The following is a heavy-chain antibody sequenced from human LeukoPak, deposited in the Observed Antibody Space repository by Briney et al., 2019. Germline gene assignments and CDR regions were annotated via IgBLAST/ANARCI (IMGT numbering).Heavy chain of an antibody. CDR1: GFTFSDYY. CDR2: ISGGSSHT. Sequence: PGGSLRLSCAASGFTFSDYYMSWIRQPPGKGLEWVSYISGGSSHTNYADSVKGRFTISRDNAKNSLYLQMNSLRAEDTAVYYCAKDIEEWLVKGGGCFDYWGQGTLVTVSS. D-gene: IGHD6-19*01. V-gene: IGHV3-11*05. J-gene: IGHJ4*02. CDR3: AKDIEEWLVKGGGCFDY.